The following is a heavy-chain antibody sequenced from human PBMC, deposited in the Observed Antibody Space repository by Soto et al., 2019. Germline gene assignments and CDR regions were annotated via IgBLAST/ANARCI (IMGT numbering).Heavy chain of an antibody. J-gene: IGHJ4*02. CDR3: AKDFYNSMIVVVIPYYFDY. CDR1: GFTFSSYA. CDR2: ISGSGGST. Sequence: GGSLRLSCAASGFTFSSYAMSWVRQAPGKGLEWVSAISGSGGSTYYADSVKGRFTISRDNSKNTQYLQMNSLRGEDTAVYYCAKDFYNSMIVVVIPYYFDYWGQGTLVTVSS. V-gene: IGHV3-23*01. D-gene: IGHD3-22*01.